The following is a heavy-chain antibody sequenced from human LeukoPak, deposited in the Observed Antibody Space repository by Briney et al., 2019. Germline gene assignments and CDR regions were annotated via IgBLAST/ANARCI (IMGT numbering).Heavy chain of an antibody. CDR1: GFTFSSYS. D-gene: IGHD4-23*01. CDR2: ISISSSYI. Sequence: GGSLRLSCAASGFTFSSYSMNWVRQAPGKGLEWVSSISISSSYIYYADSVKGRFTISRDHAKNSLYLQMNSQRAEDTAVYYCARVRSVVSSEDAFDIWGQGTMVTVSS. J-gene: IGHJ3*02. CDR3: ARVRSVVSSEDAFDI. V-gene: IGHV3-21*01.